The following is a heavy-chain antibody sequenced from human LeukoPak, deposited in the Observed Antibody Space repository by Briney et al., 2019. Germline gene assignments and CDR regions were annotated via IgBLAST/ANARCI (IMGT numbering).Heavy chain of an antibody. CDR3: ARHFRFTIKTHYYIDV. V-gene: IGHV4-30-2*03. J-gene: IGHJ6*03. CDR2: LHHSGGI. CDR1: GFSLSTGGMG. D-gene: IGHD3-3*01. Sequence: SGPALVKPTQTLTLTCTFSGFSLSTGGMGVSWIRQPPGKALEWIGNLHHSGGIYYNPSLKSRVTISGDTSKNQFSLKLNSVTAADTAVYYCARHFRFTIKTHYYIDVWGKGTTVTVSS.